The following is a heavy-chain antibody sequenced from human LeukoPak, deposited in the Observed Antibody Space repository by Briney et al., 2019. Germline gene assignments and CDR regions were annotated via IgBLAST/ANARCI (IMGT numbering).Heavy chain of an antibody. Sequence: PGGSLRLSCAASGFTFNRDWTAWVRQAPGKGLEWVANIKKDASEKYYVDSVKGRFTISRDNAKNSLFLQMDSLRAEDTAVYYCVGGPGYWGQGTLVIVSP. V-gene: IGHV3-7*01. CDR2: IKKDASEK. CDR3: VGGPGY. J-gene: IGHJ4*02. D-gene: IGHD3-10*01. CDR1: GFTFNRDW.